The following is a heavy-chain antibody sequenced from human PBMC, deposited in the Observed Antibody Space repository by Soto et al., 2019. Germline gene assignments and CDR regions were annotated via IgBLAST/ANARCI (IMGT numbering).Heavy chain of an antibody. D-gene: IGHD6-13*01. Sequence: ASVKVSCKASGYTFTGYYMHWVRQAPGQGLEWMGWINPNSGGTNYAQKFQGWVTMTRDTSISTAYMELSRLRSEDTAVYYCARGGYSSSWYVFDYYMDVWGKGTTVTVSS. CDR3: ARGGYSSSWYVFDYYMDV. CDR2: INPNSGGT. V-gene: IGHV1-2*04. CDR1: GYTFTGYY. J-gene: IGHJ6*03.